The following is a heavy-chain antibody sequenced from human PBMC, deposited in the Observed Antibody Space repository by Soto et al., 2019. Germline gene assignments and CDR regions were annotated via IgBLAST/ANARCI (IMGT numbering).Heavy chain of an antibody. J-gene: IGHJ4*02. D-gene: IGHD1-26*01. CDR3: ARRGSGSYDDY. CDR1: GFTFSSYA. V-gene: IGHV3-23*01. CDR2: ISGSGDST. Sequence: EVQLLESGGGLVQPGGSLRLSCAASGFTFSSYAMRWVRQAPGKGLEWVSAISGSGDSTYYADSVKGRFIISRDNSKNTLYLQMNSLRAEDTAVYYCARRGSGSYDDYWGQGTLVTVSS.